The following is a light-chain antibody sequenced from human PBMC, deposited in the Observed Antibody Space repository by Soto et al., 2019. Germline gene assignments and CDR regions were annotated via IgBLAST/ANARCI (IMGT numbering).Light chain of an antibody. CDR1: QSVSNNY. Sequence: EIVWTQPPGTLSLSPGERATLSCRASQSVSNNYLAWYQQKPGQAPRLLIYGASNRATGIPDRFSGSGSGTDFTLTISSLQSEDFAVYYCQQYNNWLTWTFGQGTKVDIK. CDR2: GAS. V-gene: IGKV3-20*01. J-gene: IGKJ1*01. CDR3: QQYNNWLTWT.